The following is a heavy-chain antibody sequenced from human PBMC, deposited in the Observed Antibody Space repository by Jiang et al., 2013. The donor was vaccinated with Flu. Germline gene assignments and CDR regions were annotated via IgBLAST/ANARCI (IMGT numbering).Heavy chain of an antibody. J-gene: IGHJ4*02. CDR3: AQNYEYCSGGSCYGY. CDR2: IYSGGST. V-gene: IGHV3-66*01. Sequence: QLVESGGGLVQPGGSLRLSCAASGFTFSSYAMSWVRQAPGKGLEWVSVIYSGGSTYYADSVKGRFTISRDNSKNTLYLQMNSLRAEDTAVYYCAQNYEYCSGGSCYGYWGQGTLVTVSS. CDR1: GFTFSSYA. D-gene: IGHD2-15*01.